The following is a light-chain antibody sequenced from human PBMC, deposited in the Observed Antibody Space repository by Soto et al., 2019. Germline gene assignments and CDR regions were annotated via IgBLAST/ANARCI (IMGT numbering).Light chain of an antibody. CDR3: QQSYSTPWT. J-gene: IGKJ1*01. Sequence: DIPMTQSPSTLSGSVGDKVTITCRASQSISNYLNWYQQKPGKAPKLLIYAASSLQSGVPSRFSGSGSGTDFTLTISSLQPEDFATYYCQQSYSTPWTFGQGTKGDIK. V-gene: IGKV1-39*01. CDR2: AAS. CDR1: QSISNY.